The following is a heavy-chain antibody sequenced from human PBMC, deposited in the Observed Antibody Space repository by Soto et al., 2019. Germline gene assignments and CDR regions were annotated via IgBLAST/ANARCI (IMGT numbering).Heavy chain of an antibody. CDR3: AKGLSAVGSSYYGGEYFDY. Sequence: EVQLLESGGGLVQPGGSLRLSCAASGFTFSNYAMNWVRQSPGKGLEWVSAISGSGRSTYYAESVKGRFTISRDNSKNTLYLQMNSLRAEDTAVYYCAKGLSAVGSSYYGGEYFDYWGQGTLVPVSS. D-gene: IGHD4-4*01. V-gene: IGHV3-23*01. J-gene: IGHJ4*02. CDR1: GFTFSNYA. CDR2: ISGSGRST.